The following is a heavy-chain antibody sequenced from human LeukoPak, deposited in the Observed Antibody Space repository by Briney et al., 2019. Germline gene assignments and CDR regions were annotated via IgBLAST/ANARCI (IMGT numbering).Heavy chain of an antibody. CDR2: IYYSGST. CDR3: ARTPWIQLWSFLFDY. V-gene: IGHV4-59*01. CDR1: GGSISSYY. D-gene: IGHD5-18*01. Sequence: PSETLSLTCTVSGGSISSYYWSWIRQPPGKRLEWIGYIYYSGSTNYNPSLKSRVTISVDTSKNQFPLKLSSVTAADTAVYYCARTPWIQLWSFLFDYWGQGTLVTVSS. J-gene: IGHJ4*02.